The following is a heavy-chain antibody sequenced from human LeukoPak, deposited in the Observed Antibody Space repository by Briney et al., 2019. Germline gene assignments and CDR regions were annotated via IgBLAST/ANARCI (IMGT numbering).Heavy chain of an antibody. CDR3: ASLSDNKLERHYFDY. J-gene: IGHJ4*02. V-gene: IGHV4-38-2*01. D-gene: IGHD1-1*01. CDR2: IYHSGST. CDR1: GHSISSGYY. Sequence: SETLSLICAVSGHSISSGYYWGWIRQPPGKGLEWIGSIYHSGSTYYNPSLKSRVTISVDTSKNQFSLKLSSVTAADTAVYYCASLSDNKLERHYFDYWGQGTLVTVSS.